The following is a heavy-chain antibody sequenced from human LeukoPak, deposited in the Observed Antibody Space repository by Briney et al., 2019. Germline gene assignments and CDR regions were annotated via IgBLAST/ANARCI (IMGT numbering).Heavy chain of an antibody. V-gene: IGHV3-15*01. Sequence: GGSLRLSCAASGFSFKNVWMSRVRQAPGKGLEWVGRIKSKTHGGTTDYAAAVKGRFTISRDDSKSTLYLQMNSLKTEDTALYYCTTWNYDILTGYSIWGQGTLVTVSS. J-gene: IGHJ4*02. CDR1: GFSFKNVW. CDR2: IKSKTHGGTT. CDR3: TTWNYDILTGYSI. D-gene: IGHD3-9*01.